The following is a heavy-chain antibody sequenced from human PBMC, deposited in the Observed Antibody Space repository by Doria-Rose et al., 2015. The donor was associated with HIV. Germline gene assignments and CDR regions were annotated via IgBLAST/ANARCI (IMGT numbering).Heavy chain of an antibody. J-gene: IGHJ4*02. V-gene: IGHV2-26*01. Sequence: QVTLKESGPVLVKPTETLTLTCTVSGVSLSSPGMGVSWIRQPPGKALEWLAYIFSDDERSHKTSLKSRLTISRGTSNSQVVLTMTDMDPVDTATYYCARIKSSRWYHKYYFDFWGQGTLVIVSA. CDR1: GVSLSSPGMG. CDR2: IFSDDER. CDR3: ARIKSSRWYHKYYFDF. D-gene: IGHD6-13*01.